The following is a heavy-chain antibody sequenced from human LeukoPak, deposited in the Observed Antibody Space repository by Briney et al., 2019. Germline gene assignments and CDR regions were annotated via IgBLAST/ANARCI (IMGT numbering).Heavy chain of an antibody. V-gene: IGHV5-51*01. D-gene: IGHD6-13*01. J-gene: IGHJ3*02. CDR3: ARHIGYSSLLDAFDI. CDR2: IYPGDSDT. Sequence: GESLQISCKGSGYSFTSYWIGWVRQMPGKGLEWMGIIYPGDSDTRYSPSFQGQVTISADKSISTAYLQWSSLKASDTAMYYCARHIGYSSLLDAFDIWGQGTMVTVSS. CDR1: GYSFTSYW.